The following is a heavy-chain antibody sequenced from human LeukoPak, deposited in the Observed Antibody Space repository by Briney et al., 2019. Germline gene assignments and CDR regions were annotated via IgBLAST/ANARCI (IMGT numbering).Heavy chain of an antibody. Sequence: GVSLRLSCAASGFTFNTYAMHWVRQAPGKGLEYVSGISNNGGSTYYANSVKGRFTISRDNSKNTLYLQMGSLRAEDMAVYYCASSPPTGTTWYFDLWGRGTLVTVSS. D-gene: IGHD1-7*01. J-gene: IGHJ2*01. V-gene: IGHV3-64*01. CDR1: GFTFNTYA. CDR3: ASSPPTGTTWYFDL. CDR2: ISNNGGST.